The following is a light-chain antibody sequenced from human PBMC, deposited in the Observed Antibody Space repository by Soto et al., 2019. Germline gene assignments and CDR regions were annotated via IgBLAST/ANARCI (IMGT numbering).Light chain of an antibody. CDR1: GSDVGQYNL. CDR2: EVS. V-gene: IGLV2-23*02. J-gene: IGLJ1*01. Sequence: QSALTQPASVSGSPGQSITISCTGTGSDVGQYNLVSWYQQHPGKAPKLMIFEVSKRPSGVSNRFSGSKSDNTASLTISGLQAEDEADYYCCSYAGDNTYVFGTGTKLTV. CDR3: CSYAGDNTYV.